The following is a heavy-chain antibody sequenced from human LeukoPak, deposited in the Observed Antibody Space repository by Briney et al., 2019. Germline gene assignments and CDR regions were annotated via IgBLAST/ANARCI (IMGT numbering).Heavy chain of an antibody. CDR1: GFTFSSYS. J-gene: IGHJ4*02. V-gene: IGHV3-21*01. CDR3: AKIAVAMGSSADY. D-gene: IGHD6-19*01. CDR2: ISSSSSYI. Sequence: GGSLRLSRAASGFTFSSYSMNGVRQAPAKGLEWVSSISSSSSYIYYADSVKGRSTISRDNAKNSLYLQMNSLRAEDTAVYYCAKIAVAMGSSADYWGQGTLVTVSS.